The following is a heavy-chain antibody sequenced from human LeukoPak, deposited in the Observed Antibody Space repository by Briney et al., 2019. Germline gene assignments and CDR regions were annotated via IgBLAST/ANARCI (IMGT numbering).Heavy chain of an antibody. J-gene: IGHJ4*02. CDR3: ARQSSGRSYGSGSSPLYYFDF. CDR1: GLSISSYY. D-gene: IGHD3-10*01. V-gene: IGHV4-59*08. CDR2: IYYSGST. Sequence: PSETLSLTCTVSGLSISSYYWSWIRQPPGKGLEWIGYIYYSGSTNYNPSLKSRGTISVDTSKSQFSLKVSSVTAADTAVYSCARQSSGRSYGSGSSPLYYFDFWGQGILVTVSS.